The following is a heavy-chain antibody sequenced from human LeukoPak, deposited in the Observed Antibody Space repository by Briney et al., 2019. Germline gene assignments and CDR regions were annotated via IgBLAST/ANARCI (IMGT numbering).Heavy chain of an antibody. V-gene: IGHV3-48*01. CDR3: AKDLFNHWDDCSSTSCYVRVKGYFDY. CDR2: ISSSSSTI. D-gene: IGHD2-2*01. Sequence: GGSLRLSCAASGFTFSSYSMNWVRQAPGKGLEWVSYISSSSSTIYYADSVKGRFTISRDNSKNTLYLQMNSLRAEDTAVYYCAKDLFNHWDDCSSTSCYVRVKGYFDYWGQGTLVTVSS. CDR1: GFTFSSYS. J-gene: IGHJ4*02.